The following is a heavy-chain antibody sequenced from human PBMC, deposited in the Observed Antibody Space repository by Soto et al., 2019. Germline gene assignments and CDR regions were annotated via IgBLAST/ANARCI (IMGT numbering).Heavy chain of an antibody. J-gene: IGHJ4*02. D-gene: IGHD6-13*01. V-gene: IGHV4-59*01. CDR2: IHYSGATSFFP. CDR3: AAGEASSRNLAPYYLDF. Sequence: PSETLSLTCTVSGGSMRNYFWTWIRQPPGKGLEWIGYIHYSGATSFFPSYGPSLRGRVTISEDTSKNQFSLKLLSVTTADTAVYFCAAGEASSRNLAPYYLDFWGQGTLVTVSS. CDR1: GGSMRNYF.